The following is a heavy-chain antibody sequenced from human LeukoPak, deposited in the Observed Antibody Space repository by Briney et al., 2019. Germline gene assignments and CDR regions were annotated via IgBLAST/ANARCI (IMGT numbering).Heavy chain of an antibody. J-gene: IGHJ3*02. Sequence: GGSLRLSCAASGFTFSSYSMNWVRQAPGKGLEWVSSISSSSSYIYYADSVKGRFTISRDNAKNSLYLQMNSLRAEDTAVYYCARKGSGGNAGAFDIWGQGTMVTVSS. CDR3: ARKGSGGNAGAFDI. V-gene: IGHV3-21*01. CDR2: ISSSSSYI. CDR1: GFTFSSYS. D-gene: IGHD4-23*01.